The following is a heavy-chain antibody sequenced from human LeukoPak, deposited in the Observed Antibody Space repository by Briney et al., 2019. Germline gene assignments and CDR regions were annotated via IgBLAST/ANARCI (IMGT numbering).Heavy chain of an antibody. D-gene: IGHD1-20*01. J-gene: IGHJ4*02. Sequence: GGSLRLSCAASAFTFSSYWMHWVRQAPGEGLVWVSRIDTDGTITTYADSVKGRFTISRDNAKNTLYLQMNTLRIEDTGVYYCTKDLTGKEDYWGQGTLVTVSS. CDR2: IDTDGTIT. CDR1: AFTFSSYW. CDR3: TKDLTGKEDY. V-gene: IGHV3-74*01.